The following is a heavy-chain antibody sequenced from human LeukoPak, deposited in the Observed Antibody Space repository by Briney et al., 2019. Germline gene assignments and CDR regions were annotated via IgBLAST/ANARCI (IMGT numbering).Heavy chain of an antibody. CDR1: GGSFSDYY. Sequence: PSETLSLTCAVYGGSFSDYYWSWIRQPPGKGLEWIGEINHSGSTNYNPSLKSRVTISVDTSKNQFSLKLSSVTAADTAVYYCARIGAAGTRYYFDYWSQGTLVTVSS. V-gene: IGHV4-34*01. D-gene: IGHD6-13*01. J-gene: IGHJ4*02. CDR2: INHSGST. CDR3: ARIGAAGTRYYFDY.